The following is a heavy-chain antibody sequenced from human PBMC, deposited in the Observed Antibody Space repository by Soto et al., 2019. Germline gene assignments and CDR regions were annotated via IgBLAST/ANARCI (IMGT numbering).Heavy chain of an antibody. V-gene: IGHV5-51*01. Sequence: GESLRVSWKGAGCRCTNYGIGWVRQMPGKGLEWMGIIYPGDSNTIYSPSFQGQVTISVDKSISTAFLQWSSLKASDTAMYYCARGVDGHTWSLYWGQGTLVTVSS. D-gene: IGHD3-3*01. CDR2: IYPGDSNT. J-gene: IGHJ4*02. CDR1: GCRCTNYG. CDR3: ARGVDGHTWSLY.